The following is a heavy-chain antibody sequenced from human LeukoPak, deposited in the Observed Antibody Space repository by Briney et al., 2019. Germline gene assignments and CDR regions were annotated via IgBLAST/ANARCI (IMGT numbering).Heavy chain of an antibody. V-gene: IGHV3-21*01. CDR2: ISGSGGST. J-gene: IGHJ3*02. CDR3: ARVFLWFGEEVAFDT. Sequence: GGSLRLSCAASGFTVSSSYMSWVRQAPGKGLEWVSAISGSGGSTYYADSVKGRFTISRDNAKNSLYLQMNSLRAEDTAVYYCARVFLWFGEEVAFDTWGQGTMVTVSS. CDR1: GFTVSSSY. D-gene: IGHD3-10*01.